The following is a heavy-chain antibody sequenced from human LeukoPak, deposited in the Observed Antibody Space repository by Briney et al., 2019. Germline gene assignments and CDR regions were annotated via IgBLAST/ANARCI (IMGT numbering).Heavy chain of an antibody. CDR3: ARPTSYGYYFDS. D-gene: IGHD5-18*01. CDR2: MNPNNGNT. V-gene: IGHV1-2*02. Sequence: ASVKVSCKASGFTFTSYDINWVRQAAGQGLEWMGWMNPNNGNTNYAQKFQGRVTMTRDTSTSTAYMELSRLTSDDTAVYYCARPTSYGYYFDSWGQGTLVTVSS. J-gene: IGHJ4*02. CDR1: GFTFTSYD.